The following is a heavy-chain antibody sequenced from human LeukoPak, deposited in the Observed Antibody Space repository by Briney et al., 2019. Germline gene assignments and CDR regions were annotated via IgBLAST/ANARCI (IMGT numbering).Heavy chain of an antibody. CDR2: ITGNGGST. V-gene: IGHV3-43*02. CDR1: GFTFGDHA. CDR3: AKVRSVAGTFDFFDS. Sequence: GGSLSLSCAASGFTFGDHAMHWVRQAPGKGLEWVSLITGNGGSTYYADSVTGRFAISRDNRKNSLYLQMNSLRTEDTALYYCAKVRSVAGTFDFFDSWGQGTLVTVSS. J-gene: IGHJ4*02. D-gene: IGHD6-19*01.